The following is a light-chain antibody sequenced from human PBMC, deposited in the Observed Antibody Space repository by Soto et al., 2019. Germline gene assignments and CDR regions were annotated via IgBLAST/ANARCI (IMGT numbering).Light chain of an antibody. Sequence: EIVLTQSPGTLSLSPGERATLSCRAGQSASSRYLAWYQLKPGQAPRVLIYGASSRATSIPDRFSGSGSGTDFTLTISRLEPEDFAVYYCLQYGSSPWTFGQGTKVEIK. V-gene: IGKV3-20*01. CDR1: QSASSRY. CDR3: LQYGSSPWT. CDR2: GAS. J-gene: IGKJ1*01.